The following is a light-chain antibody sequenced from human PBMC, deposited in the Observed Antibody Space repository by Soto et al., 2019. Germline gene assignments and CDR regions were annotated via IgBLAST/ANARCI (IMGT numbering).Light chain of an antibody. CDR1: QSVSSSY. CDR3: QQRSKT. J-gene: IGKJ4*01. CDR2: DAS. Sequence: EIVLTQSPGTLSLSPGERATLSCRASQSVSSSYLAWYQQKPGQAPRLLIYDASNRATGIPARFSGSGSGTDFTLTISSLEPEDFAVYYCQQRSKTFGGGTKVDIK. V-gene: IGKV3D-20*02.